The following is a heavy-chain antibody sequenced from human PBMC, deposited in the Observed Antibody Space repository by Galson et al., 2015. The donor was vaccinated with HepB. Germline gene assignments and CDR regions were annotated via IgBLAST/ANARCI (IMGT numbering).Heavy chain of an antibody. CDR1: GGTFSSYA. D-gene: IGHD6-19*01. CDR2: IITIFGTA. CDR3: ARDRSGWCPV. V-gene: IGHV1-69*13. Sequence: SVKVSCKASGGTFSSYAISWVRQAPGQGLEWTGGIITIFGTANYAQKFQGRVTITADESTSTAYMELSSLRSEDTAVYYCARDRSGWCPVWGQGTLVTVSS. J-gene: IGHJ4*02.